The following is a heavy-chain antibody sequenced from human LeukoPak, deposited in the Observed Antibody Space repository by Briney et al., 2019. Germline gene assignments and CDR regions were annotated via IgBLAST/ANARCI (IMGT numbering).Heavy chain of an antibody. J-gene: IGHJ4*02. CDR3: ARFYANEWELPH. CDR2: IRSKANSYAT. V-gene: IGHV3-73*01. D-gene: IGHD1-26*01. CDR1: GFTFSGSA. Sequence: GGSLKLSCAASGFTFSGSAIHWVRQASGKGLEWVGRIRSKANSYATAYAASVKGRFTISRDDSKNTAYLQMNSLRAEDTAVYYCARFYANEWELPHWGQGTLVTVSS.